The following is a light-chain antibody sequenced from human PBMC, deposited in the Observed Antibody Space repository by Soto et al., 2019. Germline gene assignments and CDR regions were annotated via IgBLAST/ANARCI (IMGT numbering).Light chain of an antibody. V-gene: IGLV2-14*01. CDR3: SSYTSSSGV. Sequence: QSVLTQPASVSGSPGQSITISCTGTSIDVGGYNYVSWYQQHPGKAPKLIIYDVSNRPSGVSNRFSGSKSGNTASLTISGLQAEDVADYYCSSYTSSSGVFGTGTKSPS. CDR2: DVS. J-gene: IGLJ1*01. CDR1: SIDVGGYNY.